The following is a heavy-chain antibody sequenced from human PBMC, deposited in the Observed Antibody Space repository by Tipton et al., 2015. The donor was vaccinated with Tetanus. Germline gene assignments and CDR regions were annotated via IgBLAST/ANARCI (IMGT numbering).Heavy chain of an antibody. V-gene: IGHV4-39*07. D-gene: IGHD4-11*01. CDR1: GGSISSSSHY. CDR2: INHSRNI. Sequence: TLSLTCTVSGGSISSSSHYWSWIRQPPGKGLEWIGEINHSRNINNNPSLKSRVTISIDTSKNQFSLKLSSVTAADTGVYYCAKRDYKEGNWFDPWGQGIPVTVSS. J-gene: IGHJ5*02. CDR3: AKRDYKEGNWFDP.